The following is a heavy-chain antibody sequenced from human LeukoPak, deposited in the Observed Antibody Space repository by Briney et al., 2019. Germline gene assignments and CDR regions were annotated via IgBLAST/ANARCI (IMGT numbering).Heavy chain of an antibody. D-gene: IGHD1-26*01. CDR2: IFYRGST. CDR3: ARSSYGGPHYFDY. J-gene: IGHJ4*02. Sequence: PSETLSLTCNVSGGSISSSTYYWGWIRQPPGKGLEWIGSIFYRGSTYYNPSLKSRVTISVDTSKNQFSLKLSSVTAADTAVYYCARSSYGGPHYFDYWGQGTLVTVSP. CDR1: GGSISSSTYY. V-gene: IGHV4-39*01.